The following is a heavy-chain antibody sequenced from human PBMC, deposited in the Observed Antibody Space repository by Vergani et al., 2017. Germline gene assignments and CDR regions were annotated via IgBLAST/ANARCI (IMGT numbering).Heavy chain of an antibody. CDR2: INHSGTI. J-gene: IGHJ3*01. CDR3: ARRAERWETLLRDDFDV. CDR1: GGSLSGYY. Sequence: QVQLQQWGPGLLKPSETLSLTCAVYGGSLSGYYWSWFRLAPGKGLEWIGEINHSGTINYNPTLNSPFNVSIDTSRDHFSLKLRSVSAADTAVYFCARRAERWETLLRDDFDVWGQGTFVTVSP. V-gene: IGHV4-34*01. D-gene: IGHD1-26*01.